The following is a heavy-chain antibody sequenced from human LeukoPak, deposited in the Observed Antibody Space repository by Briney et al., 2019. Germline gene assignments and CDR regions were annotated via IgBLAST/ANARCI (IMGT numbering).Heavy chain of an antibody. CDR2: IFSNDKK. CDR3: ARTDYDYVWGSYHPLDQ. J-gene: IGHJ4*02. D-gene: IGHD3-16*02. Sequence: ESRPVLVKPTETLTLTCTVSGFSGFSLNTARMGVSWIRQPPGKALEWLAHIFSNDKKSYRTSLKSRLTISKDPSKSQVVLTMTSMDPVDTATYYCARTDYDYVWGSYHPLDQWGQGTLVTVSS. V-gene: IGHV2-26*01. CDR1: GFSLNTARMG.